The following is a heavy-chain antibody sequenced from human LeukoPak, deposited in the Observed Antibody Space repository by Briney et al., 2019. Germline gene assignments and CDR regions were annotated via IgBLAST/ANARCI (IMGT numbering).Heavy chain of an antibody. Sequence: SETLSLTCTVSGGSISSGGYYWSWIRQHPGKGLEWIGYIYYSGSTYYNPSLKSRVTISVDTSKNQFSLKLSSVTAADTAVYYCARAGVEMATITHYHFDYWGQGTLVTVSS. V-gene: IGHV4-31*03. J-gene: IGHJ4*02. CDR2: IYYSGST. D-gene: IGHD5-24*01. CDR3: ARAGVEMATITHYHFDY. CDR1: GGSISSGGYY.